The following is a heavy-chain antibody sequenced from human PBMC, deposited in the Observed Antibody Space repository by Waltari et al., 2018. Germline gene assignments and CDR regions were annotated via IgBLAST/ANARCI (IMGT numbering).Heavy chain of an antibody. CDR3: ARMAQI. CDR1: GFTFSIYP. Sequence: DVQLVESGGGLVKPGGSLRLSCAAYGFTFSIYPMNWVRQAPGKGLEWVSSISTNSNYIYYADSVKGRFTTSRDNAKNSLYLQMNSLRADDTAVYYCARMAQIWGQGTLVTVSS. V-gene: IGHV3-21*01. J-gene: IGHJ4*02. CDR2: ISTNSNYI.